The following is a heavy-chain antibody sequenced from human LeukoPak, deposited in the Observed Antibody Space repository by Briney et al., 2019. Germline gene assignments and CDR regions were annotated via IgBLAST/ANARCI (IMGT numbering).Heavy chain of an antibody. CDR3: ARERLSPNWFDP. CDR1: GFTFSSYW. D-gene: IGHD3-16*02. J-gene: IGHJ5*02. CDR2: INSDGSST. V-gene: IGHV3-74*01. Sequence: GGSLRLSCAASGFTFSSYWMHWVRQAPGKGLAWVSRINSDGSSTSYADSVKGRFTISRDSAKNTLYLQMNSLRAEDTAVYYCARERLSPNWFDPWGQGTLVTVSS.